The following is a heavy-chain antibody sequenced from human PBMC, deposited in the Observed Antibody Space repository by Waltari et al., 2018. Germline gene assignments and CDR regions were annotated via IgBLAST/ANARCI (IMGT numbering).Heavy chain of an antibody. CDR1: GYTFTSYA. Sequence: QVQLVQSGAEVKKPGASVKVSCQASGYTFTSYAMHWGRQAPGQRLEWMGWINAGNGNTKYSQKFQGRVTITRDTSASTAYMELSSLRSEDTAVYYCAARGIHDAFDIWGQGTMVTVS. CDR3: AARGIHDAFDI. V-gene: IGHV1-3*01. CDR2: INAGNGNT. D-gene: IGHD5-18*01. J-gene: IGHJ3*02.